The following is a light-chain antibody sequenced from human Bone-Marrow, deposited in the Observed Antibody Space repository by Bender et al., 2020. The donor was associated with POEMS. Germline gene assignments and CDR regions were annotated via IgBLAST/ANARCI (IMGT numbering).Light chain of an antibody. CDR3: QSIDSSLKGWV. CDR2: DVN. CDR1: DSNFGGNN. V-gene: IGLV1-44*01. Sequence: QSVLTQPPSASGTPGQSVIISCSGTDSNFGGNNVNWYQQLPGKAPKFIIFDVNQRPSGVPDRSSGTKSGTSASLAITGLQGEDEADYYCQSIDSSLKGWVFGGGTKLTVL. J-gene: IGLJ3*02.